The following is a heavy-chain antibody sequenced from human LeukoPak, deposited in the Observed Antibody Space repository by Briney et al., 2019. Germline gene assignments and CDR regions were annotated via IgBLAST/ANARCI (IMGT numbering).Heavy chain of an antibody. J-gene: IGHJ4*02. CDR1: GFTFSSYA. D-gene: IGHD3-3*01. CDR2: ISGSGGST. CDR3: AKVPNYDFWSGYYLYYFDY. V-gene: IGHV3-23*01. Sequence: GGSLRLSCAASGFTFSSYAMSWVRQAPGKGLEWVSAISGSGGSTYYADSVKGRFTISRDNSKNTLYLQMNSLRAEVTAVYYCAKVPNYDFWSGYYLYYFDYWGQGTLVTVSS.